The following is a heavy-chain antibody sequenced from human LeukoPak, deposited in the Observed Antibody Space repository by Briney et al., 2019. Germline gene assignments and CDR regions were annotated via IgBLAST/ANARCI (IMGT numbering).Heavy chain of an antibody. V-gene: IGHV6-1*01. CDR3: AREREHSFDY. D-gene: IGHD1/OR15-1a*01. CDR1: GDSVSSNSVA. CDR2: TYYRSKRYI. J-gene: IGHJ4*02. Sequence: SQTLSLTCAVSGDSVSSNSVAWNWIRQAPSRGLEWLGRTYYRSKRYIEYAESVRSRVTINADTSKNQFSLQLSSVSPEDTAVYYCAREREHSFDYWGQGTLVTVSS.